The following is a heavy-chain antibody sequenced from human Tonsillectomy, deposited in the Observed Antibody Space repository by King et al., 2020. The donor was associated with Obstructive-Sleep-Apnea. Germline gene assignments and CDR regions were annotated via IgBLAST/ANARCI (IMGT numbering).Heavy chain of an antibody. J-gene: IGHJ4*02. D-gene: IGHD6-6*01. CDR2: IYYSGST. CDR1: GGSISSYY. CDR3: ARIPSSSGTDY. V-gene: IGHV4-59*01. Sequence: QLQESGPGLVKPSETLSLTCTVSGGSISSYYWNWLRQPPGKGLEWIGYIYYSGSTNYNPSLKSRVTISVDTSKNQFSLKLNSVTAADTAVYYCARIPSSSGTDYWGQGTLVTVSS.